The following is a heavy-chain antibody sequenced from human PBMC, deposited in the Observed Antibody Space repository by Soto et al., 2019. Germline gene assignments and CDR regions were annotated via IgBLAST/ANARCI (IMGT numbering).Heavy chain of an antibody. CDR1: GFTFSSYA. D-gene: IGHD2-21*02. CDR2: IPGSSTST. Sequence: EVQLLESGGGLVQPGGSLRLSCAASGFTFSSYAMSWVRQSPGKGLEWVSAIPGSSTSTYYAGSVKGRFTISRDNSKNTLYLQMNSLRVEDTAVYYCARAGVFVTQVDYWGQGTLVTVSS. J-gene: IGHJ4*02. V-gene: IGHV3-23*01. CDR3: ARAGVFVTQVDY.